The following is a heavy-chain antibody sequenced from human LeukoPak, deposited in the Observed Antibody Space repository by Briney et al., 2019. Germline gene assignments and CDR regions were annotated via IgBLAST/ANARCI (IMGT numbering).Heavy chain of an antibody. D-gene: IGHD6-19*01. CDR3: ARGRNPRMLAVAGGLFDY. CDR1: GGSFRGYY. Sequence: PSETLSLTCAVYGGSFRGYYWSWLRQPPGKGLESIGEINHSGSTNYNPSLKSRVTISVDTSKNQFSLKLSSVTAADTAVYYCARGRNPRMLAVAGGLFDYWGQGTLVTVSS. CDR2: INHSGST. J-gene: IGHJ4*02. V-gene: IGHV4-34*01.